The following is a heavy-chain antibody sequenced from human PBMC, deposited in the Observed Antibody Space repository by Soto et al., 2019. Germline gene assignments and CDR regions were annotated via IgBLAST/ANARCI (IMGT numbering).Heavy chain of an antibody. D-gene: IGHD3-10*01. V-gene: IGHV3-30*18. Sequence: SGGSLRLSCAASGFTFNSYGIHWVRQAPGKGLEWVAVISHDGSKTNYADSVKGRVTISRDNSKNTLYLQMNSLRAEDTAVYYCAKDRTSPSLWFGELTTEPLDYWGQGTLVTVSS. CDR2: ISHDGSKT. CDR3: AKDRTSPSLWFGELTTEPLDY. J-gene: IGHJ4*02. CDR1: GFTFNSYG.